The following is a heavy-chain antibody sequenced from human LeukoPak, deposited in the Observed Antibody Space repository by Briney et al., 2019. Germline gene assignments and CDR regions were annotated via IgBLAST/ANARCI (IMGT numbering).Heavy chain of an antibody. CDR1: GGSFSGYY. V-gene: IGHV4-34*01. CDR2: INHSGST. Sequence: PSETLSLTCAVYGGSFSGYYWSWIRQPPGKGLEWIGEINHSGSTNDNPSLKSRVTISVDTSKNQFSLKLSSVTAADTAVYYCARGVRDGYEYYSDYWGQGTLVTVSS. J-gene: IGHJ4*02. D-gene: IGHD5-12*01. CDR3: ARGVRDGYEYYSDY.